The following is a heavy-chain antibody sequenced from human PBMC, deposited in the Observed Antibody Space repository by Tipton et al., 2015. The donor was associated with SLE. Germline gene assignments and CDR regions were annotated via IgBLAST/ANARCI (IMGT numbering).Heavy chain of an antibody. J-gene: IGHJ5*02. V-gene: IGHV4-39*07. CDR1: GGSITGTYY. CDR3: ARGPPFMEWERNWFDP. D-gene: IGHD3-3*02. CDR2: AYYSRST. Sequence: TLSLTCTVSGGSITGTYYWGWIRQPPGKGLEWMGSAYYSRSTYYNPSLKTRVTISVDTSKNQLSLNLTSVTAADTALYYCARGPPFMEWERNWFDPWGQGTQVTVSS.